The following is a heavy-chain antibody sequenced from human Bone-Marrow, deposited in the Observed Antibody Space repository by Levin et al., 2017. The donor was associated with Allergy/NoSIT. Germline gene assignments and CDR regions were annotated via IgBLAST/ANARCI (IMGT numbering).Heavy chain of an antibody. D-gene: IGHD1-1*01. CDR3: ARGSKTTLIYY. V-gene: IGHV4-34*01. CDR1: GGSFSGYY. Sequence: SETLSLTCAVYGGSFSGYYWSWIRQPPGKGLEWIGEINQSGSTNYNSSLKSRLTISGDTSKNQFFLKLSSVTAADTAVYYCARGSKTTLIYYWGQGTLVTVSA. J-gene: IGHJ4*02. CDR2: INQSGST.